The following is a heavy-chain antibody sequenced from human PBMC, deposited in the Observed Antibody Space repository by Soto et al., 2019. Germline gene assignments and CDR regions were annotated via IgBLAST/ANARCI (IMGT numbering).Heavy chain of an antibody. Sequence: PSETLSLTCTVSGGSISSSSYYWGWIRQPPGKGLEWIGSIYYSGSTYYNPSLKSRVTISVDTSKNQFSLKLSSVTAADTAVYYCARHFRTDYYDSSEAVDYWGQGTLVTVS. CDR1: GGSISSSSYY. V-gene: IGHV4-39*01. J-gene: IGHJ4*02. CDR3: ARHFRTDYYDSSEAVDY. CDR2: IYYSGST. D-gene: IGHD3-22*01.